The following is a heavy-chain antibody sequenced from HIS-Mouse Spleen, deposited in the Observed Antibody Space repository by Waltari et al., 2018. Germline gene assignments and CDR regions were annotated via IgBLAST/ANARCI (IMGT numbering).Heavy chain of an antibody. CDR2: IYYSGTT. V-gene: IGHV4-39*07. CDR1: GGSISSSSYY. Sequence: QLQLQESGPGLVKPSETLSLTCTVSGGSISSSSYYWGWIRQPPGKGLEGIGRIYYSGTTYYHPSIKSRVTISVDTSKNQFSLKLSSVTAADTAVYYCAREIPYSSSWYDWYFDLWGRGTLVTVSS. J-gene: IGHJ2*01. D-gene: IGHD6-13*01. CDR3: AREIPYSSSWYDWYFDL.